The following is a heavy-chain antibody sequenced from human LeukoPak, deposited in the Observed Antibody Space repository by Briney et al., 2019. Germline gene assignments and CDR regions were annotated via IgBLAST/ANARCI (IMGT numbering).Heavy chain of an antibody. CDR3: AKVLGMYGSSGYAWYFDY. CDR1: GFTFSTYW. CDR2: IKQDGSVK. Sequence: GSLRLSCVVSGFTFSTYWMSWVRQAPGKGLECVATIKQDGSVKNYGDSVQGRFTISRDNSKNTLYLQMNSLRAEDTAVYYCAKVLGMYGSSGYAWYFDYWGQGTLVTVSS. J-gene: IGHJ4*02. D-gene: IGHD6-13*01. V-gene: IGHV3-7*03.